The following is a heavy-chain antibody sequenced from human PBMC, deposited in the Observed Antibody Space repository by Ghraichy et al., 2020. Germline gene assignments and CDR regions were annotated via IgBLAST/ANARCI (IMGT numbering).Heavy chain of an antibody. CDR1: GGSITSSRYR. J-gene: IGHJ4*02. V-gene: IGHV4-39*01. CDR2: VFYKGRVGNKA. CDR3: ARLVPHATPVDFDF. D-gene: IGHD2-8*01. Sequence: SETLSLTCTVSGGSITSSRYRWGWIRQPPGKGLEWIGNVFYKGRVGNKADYNPSLRSRVTISLDTSEKQFSLKPRSVTAADTAVYYCARLVPHATPVDFDFWGQGTLVTVSS.